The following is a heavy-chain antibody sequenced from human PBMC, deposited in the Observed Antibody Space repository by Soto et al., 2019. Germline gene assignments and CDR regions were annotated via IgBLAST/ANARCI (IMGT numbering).Heavy chain of an antibody. CDR1: GGSISSGHYP. D-gene: IGHD3-22*01. V-gene: IGHV4-30-2*01. CDR3: AKDPDPVFSLVVNNY. J-gene: IGHJ4*02. Sequence: SETLSLTCAVSGGSISSGHYPWTWIRQPPGKGLEWIGYIYPGGNTYYSPSLKSRVTISRDNSKNTLYLQMNSLRAEDTAVYYCAKDPDPVFSLVVNNYWGQGTLVTVSS. CDR2: IYPGGNT.